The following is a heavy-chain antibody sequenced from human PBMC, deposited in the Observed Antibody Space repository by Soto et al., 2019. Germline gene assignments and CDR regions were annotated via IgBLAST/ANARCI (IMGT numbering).Heavy chain of an antibody. CDR2: INWDGDFL. V-gene: IGHV3-9*01. D-gene: IGHD6-6*01. CDR3: ALGSSSSFYSLNY. Sequence: EVQLVESGGGLVQPGRSLRLSCAASGITFDDFAMHWVRQAPGKGLEWVSGINWDGDFLDYADSVKGRLTISRDKAKNSLYLQMSSLRREDTALYLCALGSSSSFYSLNYWGQGTLVTVSS. CDR1: GITFDDFA. J-gene: IGHJ4*02.